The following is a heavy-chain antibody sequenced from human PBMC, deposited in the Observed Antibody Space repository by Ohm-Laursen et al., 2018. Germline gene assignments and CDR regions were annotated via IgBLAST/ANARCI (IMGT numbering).Heavy chain of an antibody. Sequence: SLRLSCAASGFIFDDYAMHWVRQAPGKGLEWVSGISWDRDTIGYADSVKGRFTISRDNAKNSLYLQMNSLRAEDTALYYCARDDCSSTSCPDLDYWGQGTLVSVSS. CDR2: ISWDRDTI. J-gene: IGHJ4*02. V-gene: IGHV3-9*01. CDR3: ARDDCSSTSCPDLDY. D-gene: IGHD2-2*01. CDR1: GFIFDDYA.